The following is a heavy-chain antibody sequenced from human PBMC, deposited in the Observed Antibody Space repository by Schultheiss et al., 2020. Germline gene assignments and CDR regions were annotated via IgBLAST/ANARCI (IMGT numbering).Heavy chain of an antibody. V-gene: IGHV3-7*03. D-gene: IGHD2-2*02. CDR2: IKQDGSEK. J-gene: IGHJ4*02. Sequence: GGSLRLSCAASGFTFSSYAMSWVRQAPGKGLEWVANIKQDGSEKYYVDSVKGRFTISRDNAKNSLYLQMNSLRAEDTAVYYCASGYCSSTSCYKLTYWGQGTLVTVSS. CDR1: GFTFSSYA. CDR3: ASGYCSSTSCYKLTY.